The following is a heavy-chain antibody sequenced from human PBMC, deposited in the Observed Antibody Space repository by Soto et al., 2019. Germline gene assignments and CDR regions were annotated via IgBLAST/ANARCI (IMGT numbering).Heavy chain of an antibody. CDR3: ARTPQTGNDFHV. CDR2: SGDRRTSYST. Sequence: EVQLVESGGGLVQPGGSLRLSCAASGFTLSDHYIDWVRQAPEKGLEWVGRSGDRRTSYSTEYAASVKGRFTISRDDSKNSLDLQMNRLKTEDTAVYYCARTPQTGNDFHVWGQGTTVTVSS. J-gene: IGHJ6*02. D-gene: IGHD1-1*01. CDR1: GFTLSDHY. V-gene: IGHV3-72*01.